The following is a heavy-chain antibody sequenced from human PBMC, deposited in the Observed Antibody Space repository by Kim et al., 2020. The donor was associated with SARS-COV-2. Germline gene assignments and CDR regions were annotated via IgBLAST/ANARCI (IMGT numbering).Heavy chain of an antibody. CDR2: IIPIFGTA. CDR1: GGTFSSYA. CDR3: ARGGITIFSGGYFDL. D-gene: IGHD3-9*01. J-gene: IGHJ2*01. Sequence: SVKVSCKASGGTFSSYAISWVRQAPGQGLEWMGGIIPIFGTANYAQKFQGRVTITADKSTSTAYMELSSLRSEDTAVYYCARGGITIFSGGYFDLWGRDTLVTVSS. V-gene: IGHV1-69*06.